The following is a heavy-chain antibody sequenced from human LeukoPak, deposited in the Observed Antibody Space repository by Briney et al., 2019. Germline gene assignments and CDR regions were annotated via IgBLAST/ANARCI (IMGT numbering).Heavy chain of an antibody. J-gene: IGHJ4*02. CDR1: GFTFSDRY. V-gene: IGHV3-30-3*01. D-gene: IGHD3-22*01. CDR3: ARDYYDSSGYYHSFDY. CDR2: ISYDGSNK. Sequence: GGSLRLSCAASGFTFSDRYMGWVRQAPGKGLEWVAVISYDGSNKYYADSVKGRFTISRDNSKNTLYLQMNSLRAEDTAVYYCARDYYDSSGYYHSFDYWGQGTLVTVSS.